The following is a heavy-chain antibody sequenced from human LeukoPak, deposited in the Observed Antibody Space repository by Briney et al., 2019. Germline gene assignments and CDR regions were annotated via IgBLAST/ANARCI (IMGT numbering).Heavy chain of an antibody. CDR2: IYSGGST. CDR3: ARAEGTRFDP. J-gene: IGHJ5*02. CDR1: GFTVSSNY. V-gene: IGHV3-53*04. Sequence: GGSLRLSCTASGFTVSSNYMSWVRQAPGKGLEWVSVIYSGGSTYYADSVKGRFTISRHNSKNTLYLQMNSLRAEDTAVYYCARAEGTRFDPWGQGTLVTVSS. D-gene: IGHD1-14*01.